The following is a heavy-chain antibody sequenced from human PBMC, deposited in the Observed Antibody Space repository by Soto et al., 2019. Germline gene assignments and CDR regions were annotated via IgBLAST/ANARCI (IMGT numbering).Heavy chain of an antibody. D-gene: IGHD6-19*01. Sequence: VQLVESGGGVAQPGRSLRLSCAASGFTFSSYGMHWVRQAPGKGLEWVATISDDGSNKYYADSVKGRFTISRDNSKNTLYLQMNSLRVEDTAVYYCGGGWFWADYWGQGTLVTVSS. CDR2: ISDDGSNK. J-gene: IGHJ4*02. CDR3: GGGWFWADY. V-gene: IGHV3-30*03. CDR1: GFTFSSYG.